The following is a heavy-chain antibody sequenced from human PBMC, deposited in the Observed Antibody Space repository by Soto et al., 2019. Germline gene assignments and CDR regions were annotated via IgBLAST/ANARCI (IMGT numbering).Heavy chain of an antibody. D-gene: IGHD3-22*01. CDR3: ARASYYYDSRGYYYRYYFDY. CDR2: IYSGGST. Sequence: GSLRLSCAAYGFTVNNNYMSWVRQAPGKGLEWVSVIYSGGSTYYADSVMGRFTISRDNSKNTVHLQMNSLRAEDTAVYYCARASYYYDSRGYYYRYYFDYWGQGALVTVSS. J-gene: IGHJ4*02. CDR1: GFTVNNNY. V-gene: IGHV3-66*01.